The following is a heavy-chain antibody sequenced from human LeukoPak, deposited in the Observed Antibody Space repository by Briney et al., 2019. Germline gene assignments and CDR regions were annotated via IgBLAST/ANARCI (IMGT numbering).Heavy chain of an antibody. CDR3: ARGGQYFAG. J-gene: IGHJ4*02. Sequence: PSETLSLTCTVSGGSISSYYWTWIRQPPGKGLEWIGYIYQTGSTNYNPSLKSRVTMSEDTSKNQVSLKLSSVSAADTAVYYCARGGQYFAGWGQGTLVTVSS. CDR2: IYQTGST. CDR1: GGSISSYY. D-gene: IGHD3-9*01. V-gene: IGHV4-59*01.